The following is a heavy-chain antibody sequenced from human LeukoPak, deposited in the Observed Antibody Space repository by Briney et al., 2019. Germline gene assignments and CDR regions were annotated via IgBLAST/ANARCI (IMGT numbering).Heavy chain of an antibody. CDR2: IYYSGST. D-gene: IGHD3-16*01. V-gene: IGHV4-59*12. Sequence: SETLSPTCTVSGGSISNKYWSWIRQPPGKGLEWIGYIYYSGSTNYNPSLKSRVTILVDTSKNQFSLKLSSVTAADTAVYCCARPRWGIMTRGAFDIWGQGTMVTVSS. CDR3: ARPRWGIMTRGAFDI. J-gene: IGHJ3*02. CDR1: GGSISNKY.